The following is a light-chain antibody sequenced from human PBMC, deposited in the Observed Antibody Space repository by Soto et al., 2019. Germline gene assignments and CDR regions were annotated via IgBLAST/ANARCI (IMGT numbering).Light chain of an antibody. J-gene: IGLJ1*01. Sequence: QSVLTQPASVSGSPGQSVTISCTGTSSDVGGYNYVSWYQQHPGKAPKLIIYEVNKRPSGVPDRFSGSKSGSTASLTVSGLQAEDEAEYYCSSHAGSNPYVFGAGTKLTVL. V-gene: IGLV2-8*01. CDR1: SSDVGGYNY. CDR3: SSHAGSNPYV. CDR2: EVN.